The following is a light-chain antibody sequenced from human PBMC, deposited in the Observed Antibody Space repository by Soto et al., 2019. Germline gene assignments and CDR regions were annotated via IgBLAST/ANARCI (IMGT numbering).Light chain of an antibody. CDR1: MRDVGAYNL. CDR2: EVR. J-gene: IGLJ1*01. Sequence: QSALTQPASVSGSPGQSITISCAGTMRDVGAYNLVSWYQQHPGRAPQLIIYEVRNRPSGISFRFSGSKSGNTASLTISGLQAEDEADYYCCLYAVTFYVFGTGTKVTVL. V-gene: IGLV2-14*01. CDR3: CLYAVTFYV.